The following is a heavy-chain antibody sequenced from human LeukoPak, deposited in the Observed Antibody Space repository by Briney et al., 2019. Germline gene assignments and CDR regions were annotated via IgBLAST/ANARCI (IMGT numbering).Heavy chain of an antibody. CDR3: ACVVRGAFDI. Sequence: SVKVSCKASGFTFTSYYMHWVRQAPGQGLEWMGIINSSGGSTSYPQKFQGRVTMTRDTSTSTVYMELSSLRSEDTAVYYCACVVRGAFDIWGQGTLVTVSS. V-gene: IGHV1-46*03. J-gene: IGHJ3*02. CDR1: GFTFTSYY. D-gene: IGHD2-21*01. CDR2: INSSGGST.